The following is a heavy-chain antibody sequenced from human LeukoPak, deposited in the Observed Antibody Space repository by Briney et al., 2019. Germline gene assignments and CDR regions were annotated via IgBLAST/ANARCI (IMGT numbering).Heavy chain of an antibody. V-gene: IGHV3-23*01. CDR1: GFTSSSYA. Sequence: GGFLRLSCAASGFTSSSYAMNWVRQAPGKGLEWVSGISGSAVGTFYAHSVKGRFTISRDNSKNTLYLQMNSLRVEDTAVYYCVKQDRHYHDSSGFRGEAFDIWGRGTMVTVSS. D-gene: IGHD3-22*01. CDR3: VKQDRHYHDSSGFRGEAFDI. CDR2: ISGSAVGT. J-gene: IGHJ3*02.